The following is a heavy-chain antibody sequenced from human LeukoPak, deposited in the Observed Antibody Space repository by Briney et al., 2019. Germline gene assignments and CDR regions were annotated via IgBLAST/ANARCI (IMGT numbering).Heavy chain of an antibody. V-gene: IGHV3-9*01. CDR2: ISSNNINT. J-gene: IGHJ4*02. CDR3: ARASNRNSINFDY. Sequence: GRSLRLSCTTSGFSYDEYAMHWVRQAPGRGLEWVSGISSNNINTGYADSVKGRFTISRGNAETTLHLQMNNLSAEDTAVYYCARASNRNSINFDYWGQGALVTVSS. CDR1: GFSYDEYA. D-gene: IGHD1-7*01.